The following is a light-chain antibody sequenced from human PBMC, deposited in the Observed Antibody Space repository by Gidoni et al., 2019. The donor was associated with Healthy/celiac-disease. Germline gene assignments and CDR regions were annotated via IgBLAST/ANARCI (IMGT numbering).Light chain of an antibody. V-gene: IGKV1-5*03. Sequence: DIQMTQSPSTLSASVGDRVTITCRASQSISSWLAWYQQKPGKAPKLLTYKASSLESGVPSRFSGSGSGTEFTLTIIILQPDDFATYYCQQYNSYMWTFGQETKVEI. CDR1: QSISSW. CDR2: KAS. J-gene: IGKJ1*01. CDR3: QQYNSYMWT.